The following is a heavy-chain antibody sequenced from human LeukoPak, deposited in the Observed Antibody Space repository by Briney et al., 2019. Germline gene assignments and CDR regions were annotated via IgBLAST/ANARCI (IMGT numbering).Heavy chain of an antibody. J-gene: IGHJ5*02. V-gene: IGHV6-1*01. CDR1: GDSVSSKSAA. CDR3: ARESAYCGGDCWFDP. Sequence: SLTLSLTCAISGDSVSSKSAAWNWIRQSPSRGLEWLGRTYYRSKWYNDYAVSVKSRITINPDTSKNQFSLQLNSVTPEDTAVYYCARESAYCGGDCWFDPWGQGTLVTVSS. D-gene: IGHD2-21*02. CDR2: TYYRSKWYN.